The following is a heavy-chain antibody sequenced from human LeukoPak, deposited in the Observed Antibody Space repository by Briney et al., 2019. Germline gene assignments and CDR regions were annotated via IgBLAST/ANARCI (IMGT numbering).Heavy chain of an antibody. Sequence: PGRSLRLSCAASGFTFSSYGMHWVRQAPGKGLEWVAVISYDGSNKYYAGSVKGRFTISRDNSKNTLYLQMNSLRAEDTAVYYCAKQRTYYYGSGRGPDFDYWGQGTLVTVSS. V-gene: IGHV3-30*18. J-gene: IGHJ4*02. CDR1: GFTFSSYG. CDR2: ISYDGSNK. CDR3: AKQRTYYYGSGRGPDFDY. D-gene: IGHD3-10*01.